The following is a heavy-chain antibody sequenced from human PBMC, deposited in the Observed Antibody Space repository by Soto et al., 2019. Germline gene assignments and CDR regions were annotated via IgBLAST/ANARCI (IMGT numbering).Heavy chain of an antibody. V-gene: IGHV4-31*01. Sequence: LSLTCSVSGGSISRGYYWSWIRQHPGKGLEGIGYIYYSGNTYYNPSLKGLVTISVDTSKNQFSLKLSCVTAADTAVYYCASTDYVAYYMDVWGQGTTVTVSS. CDR1: GGSISRGYY. J-gene: IGHJ6*03. CDR3: ASTDYVAYYMDV. CDR2: IYYSGNT. D-gene: IGHD3-10*02.